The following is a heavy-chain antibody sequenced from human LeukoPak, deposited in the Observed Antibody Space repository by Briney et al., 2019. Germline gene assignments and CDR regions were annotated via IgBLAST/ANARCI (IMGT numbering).Heavy chain of an antibody. J-gene: IGHJ4*02. CDR3: ARVGIVVVPAALDY. V-gene: IGHV4-34*01. Sequence: SETLSLTCAVYGGSFSGYPWSWIRQPPGKGLEWIGEINHSGSTNYNPSLKSRVTISVDTSKNQFSLKLSSVTAADTAVYYCARVGIVVVPAALDYWGQGTLVTVSS. CDR1: GGSFSGYP. D-gene: IGHD2-2*01. CDR2: INHSGST.